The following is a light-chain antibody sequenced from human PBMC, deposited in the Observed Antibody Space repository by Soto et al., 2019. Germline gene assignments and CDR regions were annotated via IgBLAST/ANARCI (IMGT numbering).Light chain of an antibody. J-gene: IGKJ4*01. V-gene: IGKV3-11*01. CDR1: QHVSTY. Sequence: EILLTQSPATLSLSPGEGATLSCRASQHVSTYVAWYQQKPGHAPRLLIFDASNRATGVPARFSGSGSGTDFTLTISNLEPGDSGIYYCQQRGDLIVTFGGGAKVE. CDR3: QQRGDLIVT. CDR2: DAS.